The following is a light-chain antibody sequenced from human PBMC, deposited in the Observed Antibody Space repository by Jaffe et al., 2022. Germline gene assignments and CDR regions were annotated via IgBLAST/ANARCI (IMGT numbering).Light chain of an antibody. CDR1: SSTIADGY. CDR2: DNN. V-gene: IGLV1-51*01. J-gene: IGLJ2*01. CDR3: ATWDNGPTAV. Sequence: QSVLTQPPSVSAAPGQKVTISCSGSSSTIADGYVSWYQQVPGTAPKLLIYDNNKRPSGIPDRFSGSKSGTSATLGITGLQTGDEADYYCATWDNGPTAVFGGGTKLTVV.